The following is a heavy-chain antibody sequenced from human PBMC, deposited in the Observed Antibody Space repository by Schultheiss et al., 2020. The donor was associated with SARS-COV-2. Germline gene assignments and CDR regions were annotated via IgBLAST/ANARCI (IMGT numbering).Heavy chain of an antibody. CDR3: AKGYCSSTSCYTGQQLVPGDY. V-gene: IGHV3-7*03. CDR1: GFTFSSYA. D-gene: IGHD2-2*02. J-gene: IGHJ4*02. Sequence: GGSLRLSCAASGFTFSSYAMSWVRQAPGKGLEWVANIKQDGSEKYYVDSVKGRFTISRDNSKNTLYLQMNSLRAEDTAVYYCAKGYCSSTSCYTGQQLVPGDYWGQGTLVTVSS. CDR2: IKQDGSEK.